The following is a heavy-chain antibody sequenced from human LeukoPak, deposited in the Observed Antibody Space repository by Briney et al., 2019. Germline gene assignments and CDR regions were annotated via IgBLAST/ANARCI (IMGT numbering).Heavy chain of an antibody. V-gene: IGHV3-23*01. Sequence: SGGSLRLSCAASGFTFSSYAMSWVRQAPGKGLEWVSAISGSGGSTYYADSVKGRFTISRDNSKNTLYLQMNSLRAEDTAVYYCAKERIQVYPGGNWFDPWGQGTLVTVSS. CDR2: ISGSGGST. D-gene: IGHD1-26*01. CDR1: GFTFSSYA. CDR3: AKERIQVYPGGNWFDP. J-gene: IGHJ5*02.